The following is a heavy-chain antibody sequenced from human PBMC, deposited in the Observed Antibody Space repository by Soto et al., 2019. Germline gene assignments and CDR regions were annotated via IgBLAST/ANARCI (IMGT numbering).Heavy chain of an antibody. V-gene: IGHV4-34*01. J-gene: IGHJ6*03. CDR3: ARPRAAAMYYYYMDV. CDR2: INHSGST. CDR1: GGSFSGYY. Sequence: SETLSLTCAVYGGSFSGYYWSWIRQPPGKGLEWIGEINHSGSTNYNPSLKSRVTISVDTSKNQFSLKLSSVTAADTAVYYCARPRAAAMYYYYMDVWGKGTTVTVSS. D-gene: IGHD2-2*01.